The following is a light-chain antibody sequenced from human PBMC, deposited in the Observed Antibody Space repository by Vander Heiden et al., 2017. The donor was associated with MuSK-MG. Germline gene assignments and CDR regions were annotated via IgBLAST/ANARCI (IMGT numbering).Light chain of an antibody. CDR3: CSYAGSYVV. Sequence: QSALTQPRSVSGSPGPSVTISCTGTSSDGGGYNYVSWYQQHPGKAPKLMIYDGSKRPSGVPDRFSGSKSGNTASLTISGLQAEDEADYYCCSYAGSYVVFGGGTKLTVL. V-gene: IGLV2-11*01. CDR2: DGS. CDR1: SSDGGGYNY. J-gene: IGLJ2*01.